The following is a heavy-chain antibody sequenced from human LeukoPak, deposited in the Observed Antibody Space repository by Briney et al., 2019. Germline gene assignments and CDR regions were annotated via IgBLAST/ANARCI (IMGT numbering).Heavy chain of an antibody. CDR3: ARGTGYSYGHAIDY. CDR2: INPNSGGT. V-gene: IGHV1-2*06. CDR1: GYTFTGYY. J-gene: IGHJ4*02. D-gene: IGHD5-18*01. Sequence: GASVKVSCKASGYTFTGYYMHWVRQAPGQGLEWMGRINPNSGGTNYAQKFQGRVTTTRDTSISTAYMELSRLRSDDTAVYYCARGTGYSYGHAIDYWGQGTLVTVSS.